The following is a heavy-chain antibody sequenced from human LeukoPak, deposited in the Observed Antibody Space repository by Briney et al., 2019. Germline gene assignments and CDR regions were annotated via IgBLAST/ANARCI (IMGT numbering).Heavy chain of an antibody. J-gene: IGHJ4*02. Sequence: GGSLRLSCTASGFTFGDYAMSWFRQAPGEGLEWVGFIRSKAHGGTTEYAASVKGRFTISRDDSKSIAYLQMGSLKTEDTAVCYCTRAGRYCSGGSCYSFYWGQGTLVTVSS. CDR2: IRSKAHGGTT. D-gene: IGHD2-15*01. CDR1: GFTFGDYA. V-gene: IGHV3-49*03. CDR3: TRAGRYCSGGSCYSFY.